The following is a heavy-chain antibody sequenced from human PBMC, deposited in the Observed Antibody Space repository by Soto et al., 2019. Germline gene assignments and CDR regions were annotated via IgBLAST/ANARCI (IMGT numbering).Heavy chain of an antibody. J-gene: IGHJ4*02. CDR3: ARDSSFGEPFDY. Sequence: SETLSLTCAVYGGSFSGYYWTWIRQPPGTGLEWIGEINHSGSTNYNPSLKSRVTISVDTSKNQFSLKLTSVTAADTAVYYCARDSSFGEPFDYWGQGTLVTVSS. CDR2: INHSGST. V-gene: IGHV4-34*01. D-gene: IGHD3-10*01. CDR1: GGSFSGYY.